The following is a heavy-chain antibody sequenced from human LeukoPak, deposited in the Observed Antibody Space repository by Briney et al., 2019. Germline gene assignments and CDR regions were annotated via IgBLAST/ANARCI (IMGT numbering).Heavy chain of an antibody. CDR3: ARVRVGGYYFDY. J-gene: IGHJ4*02. Sequence: GGSLRLSCAASGFTFSTYEMNWVRQTPGKGLEWVSYISSSGSIISYADSVKGRFTISRDNAKNSLYLQMNSLRGEDTAVYYCARVRVGGYYFDYWGQGTLVTVSS. CDR1: GFTFSTYE. D-gene: IGHD3-10*01. CDR2: ISSSGSII. V-gene: IGHV3-48*03.